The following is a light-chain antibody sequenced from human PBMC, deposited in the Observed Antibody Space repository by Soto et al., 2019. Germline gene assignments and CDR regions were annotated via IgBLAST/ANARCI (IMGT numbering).Light chain of an antibody. CDR3: AEWDAGLSAYV. V-gene: IGLV1-47*01. CDR2: SNN. J-gene: IGLJ1*01. Sequence: QSVLTQPPSASGTPGQRVTISCSGSSSNNGSKYEYWYQQLPGTAPKLLIYSNNQQPSGVPDRFPGSKSGNSASLAISGLRSEDEADYYCAEWDAGLSAYVFGTGTKVTAL. CDR1: SSNNGSKY.